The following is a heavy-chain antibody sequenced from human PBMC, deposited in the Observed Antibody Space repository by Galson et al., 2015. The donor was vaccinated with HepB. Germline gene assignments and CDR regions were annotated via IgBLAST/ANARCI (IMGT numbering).Heavy chain of an antibody. V-gene: IGHV1-46*01. D-gene: IGHD3-22*01. Sequence: SVKVSCKASGYTFTSYYMHWVRQAPGQGLEWMGIINPSGGSTSYAQKFQGRVTMTRDTSTSTVYMELSSLRSEDTAVYYCASWGSSGYYERDAFDIWGQGTMVTVSS. J-gene: IGHJ3*02. CDR2: INPSGGST. CDR3: ASWGSSGYYERDAFDI. CDR1: GYTFTSYY.